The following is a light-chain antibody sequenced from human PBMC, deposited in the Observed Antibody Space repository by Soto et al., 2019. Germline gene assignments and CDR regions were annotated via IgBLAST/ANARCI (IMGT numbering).Light chain of an antibody. CDR3: QQLYSYPRT. Sequence: DSQLTQSPSFLSASVGDRVTITCRASQGISSDLAWYQQKAGKAPKLLIYAASTLQSGVPSGFSGSGSGTKFTLTISSLQPEDFTTYYCQQLYSYPRTFGPGTKVEIK. CDR1: QGISSD. J-gene: IGKJ1*01. V-gene: IGKV1-9*01. CDR2: AAS.